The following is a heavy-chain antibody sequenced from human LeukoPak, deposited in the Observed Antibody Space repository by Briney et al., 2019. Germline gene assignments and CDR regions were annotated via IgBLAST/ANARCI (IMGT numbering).Heavy chain of an antibody. CDR1: GGSFSGYY. J-gene: IGHJ5*02. V-gene: IGHV4-59*01. Sequence: SETLSLTCAVYGGSFSGYYWSWIRQPPGKGLEWIGYIYYSGSTNYNPSLKSRVTISVDTSKNQFSLKLSSVTAADTAVYYCARNYDILTGYSDNWFDPWGQGTLVTVSS. CDR2: IYYSGST. CDR3: ARNYDILTGYSDNWFDP. D-gene: IGHD3-9*01.